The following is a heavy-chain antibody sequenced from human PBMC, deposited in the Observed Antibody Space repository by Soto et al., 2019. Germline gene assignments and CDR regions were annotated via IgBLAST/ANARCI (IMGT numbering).Heavy chain of an antibody. J-gene: IGHJ6*02. CDR3: AKSPLYGDYGMDV. CDR1: GFTFSSYA. Sequence: GGSLRLSCAASGFTFSSYAMSWVHQAPGKGLEWVSAISGSGGSTYYADSVKGRFTISRDNSKNTLYLQMNSLRAEDTAVYYCAKSPLYGDYGMDVWGQGTTVTVSS. D-gene: IGHD4-17*01. CDR2: ISGSGGST. V-gene: IGHV3-23*01.